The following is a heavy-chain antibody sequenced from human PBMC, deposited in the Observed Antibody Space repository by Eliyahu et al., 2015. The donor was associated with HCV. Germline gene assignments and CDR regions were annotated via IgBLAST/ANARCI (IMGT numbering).Heavy chain of an antibody. Sequence: QVXLQESGPRLVKPSEALSLTCTVSGDSTRSYYLSWIRQPPGKGLEWIGDIFSTGGANYNPSLKSRVTISVDTSKNQFSLKLTSVTAADTAVYSYARLAASAYHFDYWGQGALVTVSS. CDR2: IFSTGGA. CDR3: ARLAASAYHFDY. V-gene: IGHV4-4*08. CDR1: GDSTRSYY. D-gene: IGHD6-25*01. J-gene: IGHJ4*02.